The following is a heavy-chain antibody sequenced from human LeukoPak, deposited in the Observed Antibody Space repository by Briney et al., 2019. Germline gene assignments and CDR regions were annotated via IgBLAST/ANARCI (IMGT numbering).Heavy chain of an antibody. CDR1: GASIISGNYF. CDR3: ARQYEF. V-gene: IGHV4-39*01. CDR2: WHHSGIT. Sequence: PLESLSLTCTVSGASIISGNYFWGWVRQPPGKRLEWIGSWHHSGITDYNPSLKSRVTIVADTSKNQFSLKLASVAAADSAVYFCARQYEFWGQGTLVPVSS. J-gene: IGHJ4*02. D-gene: IGHD3-10*01.